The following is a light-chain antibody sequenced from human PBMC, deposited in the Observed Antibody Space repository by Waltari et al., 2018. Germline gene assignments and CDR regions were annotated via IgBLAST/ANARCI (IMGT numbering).Light chain of an antibody. Sequence: SYELTQPPSVSVVPGQTARITCGGNNIGSKSIHWDQQKPGQAPVLVGFDTSDRPSGIPGGFAGSKSGDTATLTISGVEAGDESDYICQVWYGRTDHPVFGGGTKLTVL. J-gene: IGLJ3*02. CDR1: NIGSKS. CDR2: DTS. V-gene: IGLV3-21*02. CDR3: QVWYGRTDHPV.